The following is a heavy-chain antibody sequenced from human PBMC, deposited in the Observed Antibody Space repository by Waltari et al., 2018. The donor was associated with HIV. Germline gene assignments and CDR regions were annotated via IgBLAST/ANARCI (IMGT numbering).Heavy chain of an antibody. Sequence: QVQLHQWGAGLLKPSETLSLTCAVYGASFSDYYWSWVRQPPGTGLEWIGEVNHSGNTNYNPSLKSRVTISVDTSKNQFSLKLSSVTAADTAVYYCARFSIGGSSSTAEAFDYWGQGTLVTVSS. V-gene: IGHV4-34*01. CDR1: GASFSDYY. D-gene: IGHD6-6*01. CDR2: VNHSGNT. J-gene: IGHJ4*02. CDR3: ARFSIGGSSSTAEAFDY.